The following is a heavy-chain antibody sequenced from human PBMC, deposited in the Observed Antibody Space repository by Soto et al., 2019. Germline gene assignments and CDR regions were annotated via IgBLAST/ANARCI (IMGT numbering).Heavy chain of an antibody. CDR1: GGSISSLSYY. CDR2: IFFTGST. D-gene: IGHD6-19*01. CDR3: ARGGGWKIYYYDGMDV. V-gene: IGHV4-39*07. J-gene: IGHJ6*02. Sequence: SETLSLPCTVSGGSISSLSYYWGWIRQPPGKGLEWIGRIFFTGSTYCNPSLESRVTISVDTSRNQFSLTLSSVTAADTAVYYCARGGGWKIYYYDGMDVWGQGTTVTV.